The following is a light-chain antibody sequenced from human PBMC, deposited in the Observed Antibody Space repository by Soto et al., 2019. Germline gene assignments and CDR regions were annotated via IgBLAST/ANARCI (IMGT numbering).Light chain of an antibody. CDR2: GAS. CDR1: QSVSSN. CDR3: QQYNKWPLP. Sequence: EVGMTQSPATVSVSPGERATLSCMASQSVSSNLAWYRQKPGQAPRLLMYGASTRATSISDRFSGSGSGTEFTLTISSLQSEDVAVYYCQQYNKWPLPFGGGTKVDIK. V-gene: IGKV3-15*01. J-gene: IGKJ4*01.